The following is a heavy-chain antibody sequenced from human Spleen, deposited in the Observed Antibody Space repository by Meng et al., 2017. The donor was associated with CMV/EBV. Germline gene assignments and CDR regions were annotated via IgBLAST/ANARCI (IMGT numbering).Heavy chain of an antibody. CDR3: AEGGGRGSSYSNLDY. CDR2: IDPSSGGT. D-gene: IGHD1-26*01. CDR1: GYTLTGYY. Sequence: SGYTLTGYYEHWVRQAPGQGLEWLGWIDPSSGGTKDTRKVRGRGTVTGNTYISTAYMELSRLRWDDAAVYCCAEGGGRGSSYSNLDYWGQGTLVTVSS. J-gene: IGHJ4*02. V-gene: IGHV1-2*02.